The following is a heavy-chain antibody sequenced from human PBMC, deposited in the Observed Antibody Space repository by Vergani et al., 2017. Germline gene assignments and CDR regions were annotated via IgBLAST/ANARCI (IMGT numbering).Heavy chain of an antibody. D-gene: IGHD3-22*01. J-gene: IGHJ4*02. V-gene: IGHV3-23*01. CDR3: ASDSQVEYYYDSSGYDWVDY. CDR2: ISGSGGST. Sequence: EVQLLESGGGLVQPGGSLRLSCAASGFTFSSYAMSWVRQAPGKGLEWVSAISGSGGSTYYADSVKGRFTISRDNSKNTLYLQMNSLRAEDTAVYYCASDSQVEYYYDSSGYDWVDYWGQGTLVTVSS. CDR1: GFTFSSYA.